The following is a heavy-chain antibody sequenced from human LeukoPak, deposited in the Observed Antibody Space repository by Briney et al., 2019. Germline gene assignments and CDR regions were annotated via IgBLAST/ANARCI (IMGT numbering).Heavy chain of an antibody. J-gene: IGHJ4*02. CDR1: GFTFSSYG. CDR3: AKDSSVYHYDSRNFDY. D-gene: IGHD3-22*01. V-gene: IGHV3-30*02. CDR2: IRYDGNNK. Sequence: GGSLRLSCTASGFTFSSYGMHWVRQAPGKGLEWVAFIRYDGNNKYYADSVKGRFTISRDNSKNTLYLQMNRLRTEDTALYYCAKDSSVYHYDSRNFDYWGQGTLVTVSS.